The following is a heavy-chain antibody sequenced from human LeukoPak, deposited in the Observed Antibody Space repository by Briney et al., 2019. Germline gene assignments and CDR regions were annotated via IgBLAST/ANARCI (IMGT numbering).Heavy chain of an antibody. J-gene: IGHJ4*02. Sequence: GGSLRLSCAASGFTFSNYWMHWVRQAPGKGLVWVSRINSDGSITNYADSVKGRFTVSRDNAKNTLYLQMNSLGAEDTAVYYCARTAYSTSSLGFWGQGTLVTVSS. CDR1: GFTFSNYW. D-gene: IGHD6-6*01. V-gene: IGHV3-74*01. CDR2: INSDGSIT. CDR3: ARTAYSTSSLGF.